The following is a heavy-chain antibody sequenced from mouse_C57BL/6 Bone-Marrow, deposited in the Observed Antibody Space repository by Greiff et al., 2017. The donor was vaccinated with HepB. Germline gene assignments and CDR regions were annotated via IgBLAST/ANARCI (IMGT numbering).Heavy chain of an antibody. J-gene: IGHJ2*01. CDR1: GFTFSSHG. CDR3: ARPYSNPYYFDY. D-gene: IGHD2-5*01. Sequence: EVQVVESGGDLVKPGGSLKLSCAASGFTFSSHGMSWVRQTPDKRLEWVATISSGGSYTYYTDSVKGRFTISRDNAKNTLYLQMSSLKSEDTAMYYCARPYSNPYYFDYWGQGTTLTVSS. CDR2: ISSGGSYT. V-gene: IGHV5-6*01.